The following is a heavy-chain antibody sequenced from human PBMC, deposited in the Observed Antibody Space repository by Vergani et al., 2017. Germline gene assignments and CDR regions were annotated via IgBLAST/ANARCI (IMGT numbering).Heavy chain of an antibody. J-gene: IGHJ6*02. CDR2: IYPGDSDT. Sequence: EVQLVQSGAEVKKPGESLKISCKGSGYSFSSYWIGWVRQMPGKGLEWMGSIYPGDSDTRYSPSFQGQVTISADKSINTAYVQWNSLKASDTAIYYCARHRGWGLVVVAATPWYYYYGMDVWGQGTTVTVSS. V-gene: IGHV5-51*01. D-gene: IGHD2-15*01. CDR3: ARHRGWGLVVVAATPWYYYYGMDV. CDR1: GYSFSSYW.